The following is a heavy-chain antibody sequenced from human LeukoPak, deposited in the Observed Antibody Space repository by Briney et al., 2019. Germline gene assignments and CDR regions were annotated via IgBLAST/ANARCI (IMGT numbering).Heavy chain of an antibody. CDR1: GFTFSSYE. V-gene: IGHV3-48*03. Sequence: QPGGSPRLSCAASGFTFSSYEMNWVRQAPGKELEWVSYISSSGTTIYYADSVKGRFTISRDNAKNSLYLQMNSLRAEDTAVYYCARTSGSPRFDYWGQGALVTVSS. CDR2: ISSSGTTI. D-gene: IGHD1-26*01. J-gene: IGHJ4*02. CDR3: ARTSGSPRFDY.